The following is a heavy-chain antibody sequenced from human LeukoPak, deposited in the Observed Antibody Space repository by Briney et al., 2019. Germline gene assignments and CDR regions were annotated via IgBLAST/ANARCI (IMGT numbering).Heavy chain of an antibody. D-gene: IGHD6-19*01. CDR1: GGSFSGYY. CDR2: INHSGST. CDR3: AREAPGIAVAGHFDY. Sequence: PSETLSLTCAVYGGSFSGYYWSWIRQPPGKGLEWIGEINHSGSTNYNPSLKSRVTISVDTSKNQFSLKLSSVTAADTAVYYCAREAPGIAVAGHFDYWGQGTLVTVSS. J-gene: IGHJ4*02. V-gene: IGHV4-34*01.